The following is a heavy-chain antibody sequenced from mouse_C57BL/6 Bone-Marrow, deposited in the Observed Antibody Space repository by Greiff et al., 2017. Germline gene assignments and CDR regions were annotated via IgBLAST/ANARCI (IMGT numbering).Heavy chain of an antibody. D-gene: IGHD2-3*01. Sequence: VQLKESGPELVKPGASVKISCKASGYSFTSYYIHWVKQRPGQGLEWIGWIYPGSGNTKYNEKFKGKATLPADTSSSTSDMQLSSLTSEDSAVYYCARDRWLLRFAYWGQGTLVTVSA. CDR3: ARDRWLLRFAY. J-gene: IGHJ3*01. CDR1: GYSFTSYY. V-gene: IGHV1-66*01. CDR2: IYPGSGNT.